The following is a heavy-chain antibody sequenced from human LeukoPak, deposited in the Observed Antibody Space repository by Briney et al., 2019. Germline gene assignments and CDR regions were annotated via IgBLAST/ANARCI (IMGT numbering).Heavy chain of an antibody. J-gene: IGHJ3*02. CDR1: GNSFTNSW. CDR2: IYPGDSDT. Sequence: GESLKISWKGSGNSFTNSWIGWVRQMPGKGLAWMGMIYPGDSDTRYSPSFQGQANISADKSISTAYLQWSSLKASDTAMYYCARRGYDSSGYRDAFDIWGQGTMVTVSS. D-gene: IGHD3-22*01. V-gene: IGHV5-51*01. CDR3: ARRGYDSSGYRDAFDI.